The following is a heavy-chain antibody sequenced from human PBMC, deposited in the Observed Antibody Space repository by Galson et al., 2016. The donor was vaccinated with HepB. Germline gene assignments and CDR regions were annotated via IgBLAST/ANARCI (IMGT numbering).Heavy chain of an antibody. J-gene: IGHJ4*02. Sequence: SLRLSCAASGFTFSTYWMHWVRQAPGKGLVWLSRVNTDGSGADYADSVKGRFTISRDNGKNSLYLQMNSLRDEDTAVYYCARGRCYTDRCDSGFRSFDYWGQGTLVTVSS. V-gene: IGHV3-74*01. CDR3: ARGRCYTDRCDSGFRSFDY. CDR1: GFTFSTYW. D-gene: IGHD3-3*01. CDR2: VNTDGSGA.